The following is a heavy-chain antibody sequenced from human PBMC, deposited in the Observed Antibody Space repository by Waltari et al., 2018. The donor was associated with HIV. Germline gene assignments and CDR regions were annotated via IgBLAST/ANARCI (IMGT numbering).Heavy chain of an antibody. CDR3: ARGPMYKWFDP. Sequence: DVQLVESGGDLVQPGGCLRLSCAASGFQFDDYAMHWVRQAPGKGLEWVSGISWKSGVIAYADSVRGRFTISRDNAKNSLYLQMNSLRAEDTAFYYCARGPMYKWFDPWGQGTLVTVSS. J-gene: IGHJ5*02. CDR1: GFQFDDYA. CDR2: ISWKSGVI. V-gene: IGHV3-9*01. D-gene: IGHD3-10*02.